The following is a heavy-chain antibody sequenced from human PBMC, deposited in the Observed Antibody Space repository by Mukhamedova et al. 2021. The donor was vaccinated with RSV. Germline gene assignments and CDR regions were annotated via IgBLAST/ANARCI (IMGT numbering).Heavy chain of an antibody. J-gene: IGHJ3*02. Sequence: GKGLEWVSGISWNSGSIGYADSVKGRFTISRDNAQNSLYLQMNSLRAEDTALYYCAKGGVGATTHDAFDIWGQGTMVTVSS. D-gene: IGHD1-26*01. V-gene: IGHV3-9*01. CDR2: ISWNSGSI. CDR3: AKGGVGATTHDAFDI.